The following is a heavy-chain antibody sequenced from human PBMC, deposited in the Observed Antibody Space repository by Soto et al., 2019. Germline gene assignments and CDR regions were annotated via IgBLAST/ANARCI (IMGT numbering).Heavy chain of an antibody. V-gene: IGHV1-8*01. CDR2: MNPNSGNT. J-gene: IGHJ6*02. Sequence: ASVKVSCKASGYTSTSYDINWVRQATGQGLEWMGWMNPNSGNTGYAQKFQGRVTMTRNTSISTAYMELSSLRSEDTAVYYCARVFYDSSGYSVYYYYGMDVWGQGTTVTVSS. CDR1: GYTSTSYD. D-gene: IGHD3-22*01. CDR3: ARVFYDSSGYSVYYYYGMDV.